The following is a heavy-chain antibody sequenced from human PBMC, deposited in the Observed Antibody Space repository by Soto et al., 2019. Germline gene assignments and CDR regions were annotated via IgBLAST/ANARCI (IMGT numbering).Heavy chain of an antibody. D-gene: IGHD2-15*01. CDR3: AREENCRGGTCYSEYFHH. CDR2: VNPSGGSA. J-gene: IGHJ1*01. CDR1: GYIFTAYS. V-gene: IGHV1-46*01. Sequence: SVKVSCKTSGYIFTAYSMHWVRQAPGQGLEWMGVVNPSGGSAHYAQSFEGRVTLTRDTSTSTFYMELSSLRSEDTAVYYCAREENCRGGTCYSEYFHHWGQGTLVTVSS.